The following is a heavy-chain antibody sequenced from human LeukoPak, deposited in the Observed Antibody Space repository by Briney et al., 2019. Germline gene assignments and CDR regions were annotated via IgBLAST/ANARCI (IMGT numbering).Heavy chain of an antibody. CDR3: AKAELPGIAVADLFDY. V-gene: IGHV3-9*01. CDR2: ISWNSGSI. CDR1: GFTVDSNY. D-gene: IGHD6-19*01. J-gene: IGHJ4*02. Sequence: PGGSLRLSCAASGFTVDSNYLSWVRQAPGKGLEWVSGISWNSGSIGYADSVKGRFTISRDNAKNSLYLQMNSLRAEDTALYCCAKAELPGIAVADLFDYWGQGTLVTVSS.